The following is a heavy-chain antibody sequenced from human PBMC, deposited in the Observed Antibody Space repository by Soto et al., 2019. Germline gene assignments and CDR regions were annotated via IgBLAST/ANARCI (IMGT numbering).Heavy chain of an antibody. J-gene: IGHJ4*02. D-gene: IGHD3-9*01. CDR2: ISAYNGNT. CDR1: GYTFTSYG. Sequence: QVQLVQSGAEVKKPGASVKVYCKASGYTFTSYGISWVRHAPGQGLEWMGWISAYNGNTNYAQKLQGRVTMTTDTSTSTAYMELRSLRSDDTAVYYCARDCGDDILTGYYCGFDYWGQGTLVTVSS. V-gene: IGHV1-18*01. CDR3: ARDCGDDILTGYYCGFDY.